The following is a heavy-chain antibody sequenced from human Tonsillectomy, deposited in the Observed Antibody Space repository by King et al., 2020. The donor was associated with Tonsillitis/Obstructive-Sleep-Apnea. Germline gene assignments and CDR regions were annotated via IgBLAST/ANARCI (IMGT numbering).Heavy chain of an antibody. J-gene: IGHJ4*02. CDR1: GFTFTSYS. V-gene: IGHV3-48*02. CDR3: VRGEGSCDWLMDY. CDR2: ISGSSSTT. D-gene: IGHD2-15*01. Sequence: VQLVESGGGLVQPGGSLRLSCAASGFTFTSYSMNWVRQAPGKGPEWISYISGSSSTTNYADSVEGRFTISRDNAKNSLYLQMNSLRDEDTAVYYCVRGEGSCDWLMDYWGQGTLVTISS.